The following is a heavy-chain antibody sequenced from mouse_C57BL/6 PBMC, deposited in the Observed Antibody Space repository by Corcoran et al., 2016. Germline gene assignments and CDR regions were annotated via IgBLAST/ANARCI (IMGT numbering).Heavy chain of an antibody. Sequence: QVQLQQSGAELVKPGASVKISCKASGYAFSSYWMNWVKQRPGKGLEWIGQIYPGDGDTNYNGKFKGKATLTADKSSSTAYMQLSSLTSEDSAVYFCARRAIVTTHYYAMDYWGQGTSVTVSS. V-gene: IGHV1-80*01. CDR2: IYPGDGDT. D-gene: IGHD2-5*01. J-gene: IGHJ4*01. CDR1: GYAFSSYW. CDR3: ARRAIVTTHYYAMDY.